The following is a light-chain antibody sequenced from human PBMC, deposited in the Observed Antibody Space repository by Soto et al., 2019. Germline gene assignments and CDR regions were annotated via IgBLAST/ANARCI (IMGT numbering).Light chain of an antibody. CDR2: GAS. Sequence: VMTQSPATLSVSPGERATLSCRASQSVRDNLAWYQQKPGQAPRLLIYGASTRATGIPARFSGIGSGTEFTLTISSLQSEDFAVYYCQQYNNWPLTFGGGTKVDIK. CDR1: QSVRDN. CDR3: QQYNNWPLT. J-gene: IGKJ4*01. V-gene: IGKV3D-15*01.